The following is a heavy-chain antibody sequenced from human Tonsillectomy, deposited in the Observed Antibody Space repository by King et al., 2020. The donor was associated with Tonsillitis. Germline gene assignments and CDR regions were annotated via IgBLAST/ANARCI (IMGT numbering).Heavy chain of an antibody. CDR2: IFYSGST. V-gene: IGHV4-61*01. D-gene: IGHD3-10*01. J-gene: IGHJ4*02. Sequence: VQLQESGPGLVKPSETLSLTCTVSGGSVSSGSYYWSWIRQPPGKGLEWIGYIFYSGSTNYNPSLRSRVTISVDTSKNQFSLKLSSVTAADTAVYYCARVGLLWFGELFEEGSFDYWGQGTLVTVSS. CDR1: GGSVSSGSYY. CDR3: ARVGLLWFGELFEEGSFDY.